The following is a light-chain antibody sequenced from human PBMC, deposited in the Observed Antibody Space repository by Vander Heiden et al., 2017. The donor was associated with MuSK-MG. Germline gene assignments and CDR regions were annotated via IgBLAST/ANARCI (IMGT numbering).Light chain of an antibody. V-gene: IGKV1-39*01. CDR3: QQRDSTPWT. Sequence: DIQMTQPPSSLSASVGDRVTITCRASQSISSYLNWYQQKPGKAPKLLIYAASSLQSGVPSRFSGSGSGTDFTLTISSLQPEDFATYYCQQRDSTPWTFGQGTKVEIK. CDR1: QSISSY. CDR2: AAS. J-gene: IGKJ1*01.